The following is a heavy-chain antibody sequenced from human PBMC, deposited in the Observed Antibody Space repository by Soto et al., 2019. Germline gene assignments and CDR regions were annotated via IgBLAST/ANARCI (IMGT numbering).Heavy chain of an antibody. CDR1: GYSFTSYW. V-gene: IGHV5-51*01. J-gene: IGHJ6*02. Sequence: PGESLKISCKGSGYSFTSYWIGWVRQMPGKSLKWMGIIYPGVSDTRYSPPFQGQVTISADKSISTAYLQWSSLKASDTAMYYCARHNNWNYGNYYYYGMDVWGQGTTVTVSS. CDR2: IYPGVSDT. D-gene: IGHD1-7*01. CDR3: ARHNNWNYGNYYYYGMDV.